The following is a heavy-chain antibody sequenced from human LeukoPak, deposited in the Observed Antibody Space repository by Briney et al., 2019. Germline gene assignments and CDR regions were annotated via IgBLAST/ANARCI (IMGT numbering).Heavy chain of an antibody. CDR1: GGSFSDYY. D-gene: IGHD7-27*01. CDR3: TRVQAAGDGYYFDF. Sequence: SETLSLTCAVYGGSFSDYYWTWIRQPLGKGLAWIGDINHSGSTNYNPSLKSRVTISVDTSKNQFSLKLTSVSAADTAVYYCTRVQAAGDGYYFDFWGQGTLVTVSS. J-gene: IGHJ4*02. CDR2: INHSGST. V-gene: IGHV4-34*01.